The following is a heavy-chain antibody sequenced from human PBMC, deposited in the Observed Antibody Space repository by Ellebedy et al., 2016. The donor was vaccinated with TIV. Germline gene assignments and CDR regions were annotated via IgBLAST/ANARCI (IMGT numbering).Heavy chain of an antibody. V-gene: IGHV5-51*01. Sequence: PGGPLRLSCKGSGYNFSRYWIGWVRQMPGKGLEWMGIIYPGYSDTRYNPSFQGQVTISADKSISTAYLHWSSLKASDTAMYYCANTRFCSGGSCYFDFWGQGTLVTVSS. J-gene: IGHJ4*02. CDR3: ANTRFCSGGSCYFDF. CDR2: IYPGYSDT. CDR1: GYNFSRYW. D-gene: IGHD2-15*01.